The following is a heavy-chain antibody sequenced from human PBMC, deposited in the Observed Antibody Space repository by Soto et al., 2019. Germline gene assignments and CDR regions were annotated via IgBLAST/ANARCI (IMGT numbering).Heavy chain of an antibody. CDR3: ARGGYGSSDYFVGSQRFDY. D-gene: IGHD3-22*01. V-gene: IGHV4-30-4*01. CDR2: VSSYRGAT. CDR1: GGSVDRGDYY. Sequence: SETLSLTCTVSGGSVDRGDYYWTWIRQPPGKDLEWIVYVSSYRGATYYNPSLKCRLSISLCTPTNHFSLKRNSATAAYTAVYYGARGGYGSSDYFVGSQRFDYWGQGSLVTVSS. J-gene: IGHJ4*02.